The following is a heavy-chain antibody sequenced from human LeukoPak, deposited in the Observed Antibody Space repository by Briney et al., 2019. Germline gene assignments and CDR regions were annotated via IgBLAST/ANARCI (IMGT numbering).Heavy chain of an antibody. CDR3: VRNLDSSGYRSTIMAFDI. Sequence: SETLSLTCTVSGGSISSYYWSWIRQPPGKGLEWIGYIYYSGSTNYNPTLESRVTISVDTSKNQFSLKLSSVTAADTAVYYCVRNLDSSGYRSTIMAFDIWGQGTMVTVSS. V-gene: IGHV4-59*01. CDR1: GGSISSYY. J-gene: IGHJ3*02. D-gene: IGHD3-22*01. CDR2: IYYSGST.